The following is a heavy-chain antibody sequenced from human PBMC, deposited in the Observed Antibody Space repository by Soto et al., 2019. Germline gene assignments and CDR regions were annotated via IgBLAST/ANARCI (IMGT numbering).Heavy chain of an antibody. V-gene: IGHV3-74*01. CDR3: ARESPHHWVDY. Sequence: GGSLRLSCAASGFTFSSYWMHWVRQAPGKGLVWVSRINSDGSSTSYADSVKGRFTISRDNAKNTLYLQMNSLRAEDTAVYYCARESPHHWVDYWGQGTLVTVSS. CDR1: GFTFSSYW. J-gene: IGHJ4*02. CDR2: INSDGSST. D-gene: IGHD7-27*01.